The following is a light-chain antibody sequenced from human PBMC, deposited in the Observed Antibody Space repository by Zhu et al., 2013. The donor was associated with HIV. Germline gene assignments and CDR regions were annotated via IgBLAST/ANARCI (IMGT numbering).Light chain of an antibody. CDR3: CSYSSSTTPHVM. J-gene: IGLJ3*02. CDR1: SSDVGAYDY. Sequence: QSALTQPASVSGSPGQSITISCTGTSSDVGAYDYVSWYQQHPGKAPKLMIYEVTNRPSGVSXLSASNVQATTAVPRPLSGLQADDEADYYCCSYSSSTTPHVMFGGGTKLTVL. CDR2: EVT. V-gene: IGLV2-14*01.